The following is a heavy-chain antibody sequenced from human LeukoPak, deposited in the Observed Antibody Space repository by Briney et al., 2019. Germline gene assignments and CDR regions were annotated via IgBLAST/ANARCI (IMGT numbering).Heavy chain of an antibody. Sequence: GGSLRLSCAVSGFTFSNYAMSWVRQAPGKGLEWVSAISGSGDNTYYADSVKGRFTVSRDNSKNTLCVQMKSLRAEDTAVYYCARSEYSGYDYVDYWGQGTLVTVSS. J-gene: IGHJ4*02. V-gene: IGHV3-23*01. CDR2: ISGSGDNT. CDR1: GFTFSNYA. CDR3: ARSEYSGYDYVDY. D-gene: IGHD5-12*01.